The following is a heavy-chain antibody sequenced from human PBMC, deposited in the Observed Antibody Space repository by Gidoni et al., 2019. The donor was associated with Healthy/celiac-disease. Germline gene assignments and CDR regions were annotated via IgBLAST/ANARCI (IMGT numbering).Heavy chain of an antibody. V-gene: IGHV3-23*01. Sequence: EVQLLESGGGLVQPGGSLRLSCEASGFTFSSYAMSWVRQAPGKGLEWVSAISGSGGSTYYADSVKGRFTISRDNSKNTLYLQMNSLRAEDTAVYYCAKGTLPPEDGYRDYYYYMDVWGKGTTVTVSS. CDR3: AKGTLPPEDGYRDYYYYMDV. CDR1: GFTFSSYA. D-gene: IGHD5-12*01. J-gene: IGHJ6*03. CDR2: ISGSGGST.